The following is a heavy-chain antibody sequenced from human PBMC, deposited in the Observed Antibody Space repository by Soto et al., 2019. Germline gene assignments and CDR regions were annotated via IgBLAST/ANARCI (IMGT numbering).Heavy chain of an antibody. J-gene: IGHJ5*02. CDR2: ISTSGTT. D-gene: IGHD6-19*01. Sequence: ETLSLTCTVSGASISSYFWTWIRQPAGKGLDWIGRISTSGTTNYNPSLKSRVTMSVDTSKNHFSLNLSSVTAADTAVYYCAREAGPDRWFDPWGQGTLVTVPS. V-gene: IGHV4-4*07. CDR1: GASISSYF. CDR3: AREAGPDRWFDP.